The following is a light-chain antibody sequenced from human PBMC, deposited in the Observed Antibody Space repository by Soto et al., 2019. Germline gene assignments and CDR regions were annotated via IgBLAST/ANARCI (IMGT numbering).Light chain of an antibody. CDR1: SDYSNYN. CDR3: GADHGSGSNCVYV. CDR2: VGTGGIVG. J-gene: IGLJ1*01. Sequence: QSVLTQPPSASASLGASVTLTCTLSSDYSNYNVDWYQQRPGKGPRFVMRVGTGGIVGSKGDGIPDRFSVLGSGLNRYLTIKNIQEEDESDYHCGADHGSGSNCVYVFGPGTKLTVL. V-gene: IGLV9-49*01.